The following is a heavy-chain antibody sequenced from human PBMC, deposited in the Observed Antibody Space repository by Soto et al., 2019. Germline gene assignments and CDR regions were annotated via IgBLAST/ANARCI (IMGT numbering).Heavy chain of an antibody. CDR3: AKGRSYYYYYAVDV. Sequence: PGGSLRLSCAASGFTFSSCAMGWVRQAPGKGLEWVSDIIDSGGSTYYADSVKGRFTISRDNSKSTLYLQMNSLRAEDTALYYCAKGRSYYYYYAVDVRGQGTTVTVS. CDR1: GFTFSSCA. CDR2: IIDSGGST. V-gene: IGHV3-23*01. J-gene: IGHJ6*02.